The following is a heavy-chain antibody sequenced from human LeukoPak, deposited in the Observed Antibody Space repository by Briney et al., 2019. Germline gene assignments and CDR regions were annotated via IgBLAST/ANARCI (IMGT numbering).Heavy chain of an antibody. CDR3: AKDDYGDGDGDV. J-gene: IGHJ6*02. D-gene: IGHD4-17*01. Sequence: GGSLRLSCAASGFTFSSYAMSWVRQAPGKGLEWVSAISGSGGSTYYADSVKGRFTISRDNSKNTLYLQMNSLRAEDTAVYFCAKDDYGDGDGDVWGQGTTVTVSS. V-gene: IGHV3-23*01. CDR1: GFTFSSYA. CDR2: ISGSGGST.